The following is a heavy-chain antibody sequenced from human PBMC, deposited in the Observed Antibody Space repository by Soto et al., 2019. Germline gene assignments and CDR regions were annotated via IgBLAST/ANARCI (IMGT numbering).Heavy chain of an antibody. D-gene: IGHD3-3*01. J-gene: IGHJ6*02. V-gene: IGHV3-23*01. CDR1: GFTFSSYA. CDR2: ISGSGGST. CDR3: AKEVTIFGVVIGYYYYGMDV. Sequence: GGSLRLSCAASGFTFSSYAMSWVRQAPGMGLEWVSAISGSGGSTYYADSVKGRFTISRDNSKNTLYLQMNSLRAEDTAVYYCAKEVTIFGVVIGYYYYGMDVWGQGTTVTVSS.